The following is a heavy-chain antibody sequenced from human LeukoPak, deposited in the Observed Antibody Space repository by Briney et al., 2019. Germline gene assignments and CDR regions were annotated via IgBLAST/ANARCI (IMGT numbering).Heavy chain of an antibody. CDR3: ARVGGDSSAYYFFPIVY. V-gene: IGHV4-59*01. CDR1: GGFINSYY. Sequence: SETLSLTCTVSGGFINSYYWSWIRQPPGKGLEWIGYIYYSGSTNYNPSLKSRVTISVDTSKNQFSLKLSSVTAADTAVYYCARVGGDSSAYYFFPIVYWGQGTLVTVSS. D-gene: IGHD3-22*01. CDR2: IYYSGST. J-gene: IGHJ4*02.